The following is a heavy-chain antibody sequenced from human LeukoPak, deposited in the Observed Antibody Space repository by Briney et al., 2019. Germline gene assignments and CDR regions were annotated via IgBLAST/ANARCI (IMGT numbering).Heavy chain of an antibody. Sequence: GGSLRLSCAASGFTFSSYSMNWVRQAPGKGLEWVSSISSSSSYIYYADSVKGRFTISRDNAKNSLYLQMNSLRAEDTAVYYCAKDREPGGSPYDYWGQGTLVTVSS. D-gene: IGHD2-15*01. CDR3: AKDREPGGSPYDY. CDR1: GFTFSSYS. CDR2: ISSSSSYI. J-gene: IGHJ4*01. V-gene: IGHV3-21*04.